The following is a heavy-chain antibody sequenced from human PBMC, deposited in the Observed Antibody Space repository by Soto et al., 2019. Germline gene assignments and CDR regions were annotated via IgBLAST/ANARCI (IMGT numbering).Heavy chain of an antibody. D-gene: IGHD6-19*01. Sequence: PSETLCLTCAVSGGSISGGGSSWSWIRQPPGKGLEWIGYIYHSGSTYYNPSLKSRVTISVDRSKNQFSLKLSSVTAADTAVYYCARAGDSSGPVALGYWGQGTLVTVPS. V-gene: IGHV4-30-2*01. J-gene: IGHJ4*02. CDR2: IYHSGST. CDR3: ARAGDSSGPVALGY. CDR1: GGSISGGGSS.